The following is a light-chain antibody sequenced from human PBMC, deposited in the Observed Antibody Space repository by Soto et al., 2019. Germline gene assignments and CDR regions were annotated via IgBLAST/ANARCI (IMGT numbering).Light chain of an antibody. CDR2: DVN. Sequence: QSALTQPRSVSGSPGQSVTISCTGTSSDLGGYNYVSWYQQEPGKAPKLMIYDVNRRPSGVPDRLSASKSGNTASLTISGLQDEDEADYYCCSYAGSNTLLFGGGTKVTVL. CDR3: CSYAGSNTLL. J-gene: IGLJ2*01. V-gene: IGLV2-11*01. CDR1: SSDLGGYNY.